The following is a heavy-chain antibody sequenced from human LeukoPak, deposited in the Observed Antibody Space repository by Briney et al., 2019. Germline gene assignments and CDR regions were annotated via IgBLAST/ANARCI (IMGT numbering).Heavy chain of an antibody. CDR1: GGSISSDY. D-gene: IGHD3-10*01. Sequence: SETLSLTCTVSGGSISSDYWSCSRQPAGKGLEWIGRIYTSGSTNYNPSLKSRVTISVDTSKNQFSLKLISVTAADTAVYYCARRTMVRGVIYLDYWGQGTLVTVSS. CDR2: IYTSGST. V-gene: IGHV4-4*07. CDR3: ARRTMVRGVIYLDY. J-gene: IGHJ4*02.